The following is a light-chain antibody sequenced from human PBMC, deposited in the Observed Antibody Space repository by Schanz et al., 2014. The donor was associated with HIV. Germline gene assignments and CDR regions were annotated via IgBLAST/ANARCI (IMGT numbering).Light chain of an antibody. CDR3: QQYKGYSWA. CDR1: QDIRND. J-gene: IGKJ1*01. Sequence: DIQMTQSPSSLSASVGDRVTITCRASQDIRNDLGWYQQKPGRAPKRLIYGASSLQSGVPSRFSGSGSGTEFTLTISSLQPDDFATYYCQQYKGYSWAFGQGTKVEIK. V-gene: IGKV1-17*01. CDR2: GAS.